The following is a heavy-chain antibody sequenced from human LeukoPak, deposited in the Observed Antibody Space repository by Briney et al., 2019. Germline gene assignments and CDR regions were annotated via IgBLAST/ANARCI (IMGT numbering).Heavy chain of an antibody. D-gene: IGHD1-7*01. CDR3: ARAKSNNWNYGSNWFDP. J-gene: IGHJ5*02. V-gene: IGHV4-39*07. CDR2: IYYSGST. CDR1: GGSISSYY. Sequence: SETLSLTCTVSGGSISSYYWSWIRQPPGKGLEWIGSIYYSGSTYYNPSLKSRVTISVDTSKNQFSLKLSSVTAADTAVYYCARAKSNNWNYGSNWFDPWGQGTLVTVSS.